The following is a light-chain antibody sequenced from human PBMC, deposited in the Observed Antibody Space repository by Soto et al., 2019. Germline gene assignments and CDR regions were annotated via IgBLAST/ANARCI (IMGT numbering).Light chain of an antibody. Sequence: QSAVTQPRSVSGSPGQSVTISCTGTSSDVGDYIYVSWYQQHPGKAPQLIIYDVTKRPSGVPDRFSGSKSGNTASLTISGLQAEDEADYYCCSYAGSYTYVFGSGTKVTVL. CDR3: CSYAGSYTYV. CDR1: SSDVGDYIY. CDR2: DVT. V-gene: IGLV2-11*01. J-gene: IGLJ1*01.